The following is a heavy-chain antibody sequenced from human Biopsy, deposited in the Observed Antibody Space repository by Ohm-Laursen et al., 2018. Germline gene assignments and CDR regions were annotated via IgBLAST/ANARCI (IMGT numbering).Heavy chain of an antibody. CDR3: ARDPLNGHRHFDY. Sequence: ATVKISCKASSYTFTDYNIHWMRQAPGQGLEWLGYINCKTGAPNYAQKFQGTVTMTRDTSISTAYLALGSLRSADTAIYYCARDPLNGHRHFDYWGQGSLVTVSS. D-gene: IGHD2-8*01. CDR2: INCKTGAP. CDR1: SYTFTDYN. J-gene: IGHJ4*02. V-gene: IGHV1-2*02.